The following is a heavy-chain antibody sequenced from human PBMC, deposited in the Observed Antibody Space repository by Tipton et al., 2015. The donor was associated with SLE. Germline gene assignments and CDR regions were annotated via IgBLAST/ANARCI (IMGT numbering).Heavy chain of an antibody. CDR1: GGSISSYY. D-gene: IGHD3-16*01. J-gene: IGHJ5*02. CDR3: ASQAGGGGFHWFDP. CDR2: IYYSGNT. V-gene: IGHV4-59*08. Sequence: LRLSCTVSGGSISSYYWSWIRQPPGKGLEWIGYIYYSGNTYYNPSLKSRVTISVDTSKNQFSLKLSSVTAADTAVYYCASQAGGGGFHWFDPWGQGTLVTVSS.